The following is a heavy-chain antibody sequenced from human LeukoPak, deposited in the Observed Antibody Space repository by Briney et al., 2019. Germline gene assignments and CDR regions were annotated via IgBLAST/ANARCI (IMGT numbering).Heavy chain of an antibody. D-gene: IGHD1-20*01. J-gene: IGHJ4*02. CDR1: GYTFTGYY. CDR2: INPNSGGT. CDR3: ASGRYNWNDVPFDY. Sequence: GASVKVPCRASGYTFTGYYMHWVRQAPGQGLEGMVCINPNSGGTNYAEKFEGRRNVTRDTSISTAYMELSRLRSDDTAVYYCASGRYNWNDVPFDYWGQGTLVTVSS. V-gene: IGHV1-2*02.